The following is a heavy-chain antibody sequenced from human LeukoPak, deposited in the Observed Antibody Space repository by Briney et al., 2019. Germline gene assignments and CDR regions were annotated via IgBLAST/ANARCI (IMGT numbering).Heavy chain of an antibody. CDR3: ARVWTAGSYYYGMDV. D-gene: IGHD6-13*01. Sequence: GGSLRLSCAASGFTFDSYGMSWVRQAPGKGLEWVSAISGSGGNTYYADSVKGRFTISRDNTKNSLYLQMNSLRAEDTAVYYCARVWTAGSYYYGMDVWGQGTTVTVSS. CDR1: GFTFDSYG. CDR2: ISGSGGNT. J-gene: IGHJ6*02. V-gene: IGHV3-23*01.